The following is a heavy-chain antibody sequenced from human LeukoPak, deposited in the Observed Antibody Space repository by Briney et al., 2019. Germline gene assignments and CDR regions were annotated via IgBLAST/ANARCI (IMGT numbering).Heavy chain of an antibody. Sequence: SETLSLTCTVSGGFISSSSYYWGWIRQPPGKGLEWIGSIYYSGSTYYNPSLKSRVTISVDTSKNQFSLKLSSVTAADTAVYYCARREQLEPFDYWGQGTLVTVSS. V-gene: IGHV4-39*01. J-gene: IGHJ4*02. CDR3: ARREQLEPFDY. CDR2: IYYSGST. D-gene: IGHD6-13*01. CDR1: GGFISSSSYY.